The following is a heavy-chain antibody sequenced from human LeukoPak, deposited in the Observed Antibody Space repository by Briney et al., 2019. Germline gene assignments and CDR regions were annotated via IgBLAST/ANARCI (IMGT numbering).Heavy chain of an antibody. V-gene: IGHV1-8*03. CDR1: GYTFTTYE. Sequence: ASVNVSCKASGYTFTTYEINWVRQATGQGLEWMGWMNPNSGNTVYAQKFQGRVTITWNTSKSTAYMELSSLRAEDTAVYYCARYTVAARPGVPYFDYWGQGTLVTVSS. D-gene: IGHD6-6*01. J-gene: IGHJ4*02. CDR3: ARYTVAARPGVPYFDY. CDR2: MNPNSGNT.